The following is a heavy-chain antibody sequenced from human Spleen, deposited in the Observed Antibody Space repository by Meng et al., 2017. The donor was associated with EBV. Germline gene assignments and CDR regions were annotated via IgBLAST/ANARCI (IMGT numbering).Heavy chain of an antibody. CDR3: ASSYNWNNFDS. D-gene: IGHD1/OR15-1a*01. V-gene: IGHV4-30-4*01. J-gene: IGHJ4*02. CDR1: GGSIRRGGYY. CDR2: IYYDGTT. Sequence: QVQLQESGPGLVKPSQTLSLTCAVSGGSIRRGGYYWSWIRQPPGKGLEWIGYIYYDGTTYHNPSLKSRVILSLDTSKNQFSLRLSSVTAADTAVYYCASSYNWNNFDSWGQGTLVTVSS.